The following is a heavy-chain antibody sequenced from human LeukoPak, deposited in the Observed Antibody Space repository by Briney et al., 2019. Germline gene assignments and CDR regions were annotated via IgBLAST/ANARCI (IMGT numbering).Heavy chain of an antibody. D-gene: IGHD6-13*01. CDR3: ARDRGPAIAAAGGYYYDGMDV. CDR2: INHSGST. Sequence: SETLSLTCAVYGGSFSGYYWSWIRQPPGKGLEWIGEINHSGSTNYNPSLKSRVTISVDTSKNQFSLKLSSVTAADTAVYYCARDRGPAIAAAGGYYYDGMDVWGQGTTVTVSS. V-gene: IGHV4-34*01. CDR1: GGSFSGYY. J-gene: IGHJ6*02.